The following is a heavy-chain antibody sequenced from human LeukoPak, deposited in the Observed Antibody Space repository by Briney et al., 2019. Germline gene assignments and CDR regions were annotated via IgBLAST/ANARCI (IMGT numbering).Heavy chain of an antibody. J-gene: IGHJ2*01. V-gene: IGHV3-23*01. CDR3: AKDRDSSGYYYVWYFDL. CDR2: ISGSGGST. Sequence: GKSLRLSCAASGFTFSSYAMSWVRQAPGKGLEWVSAISGSGGSTYYADSVKGRFTISRDNSKNTLYLQMNSLRAEDTAVYYCAKDRDSSGYYYVWYFDLWGRGTLVTVSS. D-gene: IGHD3-22*01. CDR1: GFTFSSYA.